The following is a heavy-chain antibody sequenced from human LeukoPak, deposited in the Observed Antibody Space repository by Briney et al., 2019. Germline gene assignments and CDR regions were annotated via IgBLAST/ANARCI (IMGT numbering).Heavy chain of an antibody. CDR1: GYTFTSYG. Sequence: ASVKVSCKASGYTFTSYGISWVRQAPGQGLEWMGWISAYNGNANYAQKLQGRATMTTDTSTSTAYMELRSLRSDDTAVYYCAREDTAMVNYYYGMDVWGQGTTVTVSS. CDR2: ISAYNGNA. CDR3: AREDTAMVNYYYGMDV. D-gene: IGHD5-18*01. V-gene: IGHV1-18*01. J-gene: IGHJ6*02.